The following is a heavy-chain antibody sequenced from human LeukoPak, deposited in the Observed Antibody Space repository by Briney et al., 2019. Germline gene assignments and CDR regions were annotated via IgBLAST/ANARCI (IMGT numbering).Heavy chain of an antibody. CDR1: GYSFTSYW. D-gene: IGHD3-22*01. Sequence: PGESLKISCKGSGYSFTSYWIGWVRQMPGKGLEWMGIIDPGDSDTRYSPSFQGQVTISADKSISTAYLQWSSLKASDTAMYYCAAASYDSSGYYLFDYWGQGTLVTVSS. CDR3: AAASYDSSGYYLFDY. J-gene: IGHJ4*02. V-gene: IGHV5-51*01. CDR2: IDPGDSDT.